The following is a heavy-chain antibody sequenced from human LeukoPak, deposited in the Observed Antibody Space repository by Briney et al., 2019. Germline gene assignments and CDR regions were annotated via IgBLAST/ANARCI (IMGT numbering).Heavy chain of an antibody. CDR1: GYTFTSYG. CDR3: ARDRVGQQLVLQWFDP. D-gene: IGHD6-13*01. J-gene: IGHJ5*02. Sequence: ASVNVSCKASGYTFTSYGISWVRQAPGQGLEWMGWISAYNGNTNYAQKLQGRVTMTTDTSTSTAYMELRSLRSDDTAVYYCARDRVGQQLVLQWFDPWGQGTLVIVSS. V-gene: IGHV1-18*01. CDR2: ISAYNGNT.